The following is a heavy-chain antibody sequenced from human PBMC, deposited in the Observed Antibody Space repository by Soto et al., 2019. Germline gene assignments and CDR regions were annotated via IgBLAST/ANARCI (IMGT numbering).Heavy chain of an antibody. D-gene: IGHD3-9*01. CDR2: IKEDGSDK. CDR3: VGVSLTGS. V-gene: IGHV3-7*01. J-gene: IGHJ5*02. Sequence: EVHLVDSGGGLVQPGGSLRLSCVAPGFPFSSYWMSWVRQAPGKGLEWVANIKEDGSDKYYVDSVKGRFTISRDNAKNSLYLQMNSLRVEDTAVYYCVGVSLTGSWGQGTLVAVSS. CDR1: GFPFSSYW.